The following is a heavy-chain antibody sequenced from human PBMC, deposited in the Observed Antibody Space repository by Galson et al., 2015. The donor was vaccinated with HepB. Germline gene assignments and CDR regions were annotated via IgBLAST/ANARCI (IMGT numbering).Heavy chain of an antibody. J-gene: IGHJ4*02. D-gene: IGHD4-17*01. CDR3: AKASYGDFHFDY. CDR2: ISWNSGSI. CDR1: GFTFDDYA. Sequence: SLRLSCAASGFTFDDYAMHWVRQAPGKGLEWVSGISWNSGSIGYADSVKGRFTISRDNAKDSLYLQMNSLRAEDTALYYCAKASYGDFHFDYWGQGTLVTVSS. V-gene: IGHV3-9*01.